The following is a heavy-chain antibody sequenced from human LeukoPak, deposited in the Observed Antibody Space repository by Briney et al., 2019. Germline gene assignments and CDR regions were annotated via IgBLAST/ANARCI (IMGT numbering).Heavy chain of an antibody. CDR3: ARSRLGGKNGMDV. CDR2: ISYDGSNK. V-gene: IGHV3-30*04. D-gene: IGHD4-23*01. Sequence: GGSLRLSCAASGFTFSSYAMHWVRQAPGKGLEWVAVISYDGSNKYYADSVKGRFTISRDNSKNTLYLQMNSLRAEDTAVYYCARSRLGGKNGMDVWGQGTTVTVSS. CDR1: GFTFSSYA. J-gene: IGHJ6*02.